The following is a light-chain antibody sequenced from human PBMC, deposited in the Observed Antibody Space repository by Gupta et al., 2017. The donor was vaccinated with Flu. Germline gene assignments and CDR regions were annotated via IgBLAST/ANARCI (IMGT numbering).Light chain of an antibody. CDR3: LQYALSPCT. J-gene: IGKJ1*01. Sequence: EIVLTQSPGPLSLSPGDRASLSCRASQTVTNSYFAWYQQRPGQAPRLLIFNASKRAAGVPARFRASESGTDFTLTIDRLEPEDFAVYYCLQYALSPCTFGQGTKVENK. CDR1: QTVTNSY. V-gene: IGKV3-20*01. CDR2: NAS.